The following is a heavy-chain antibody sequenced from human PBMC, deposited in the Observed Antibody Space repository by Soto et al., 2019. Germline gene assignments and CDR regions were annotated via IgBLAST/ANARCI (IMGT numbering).Heavy chain of an antibody. D-gene: IGHD7-27*01. CDR3: AREIAGAGWFDP. CDR1: GYTFTSYD. CDR2: MNPNSGNT. Sequence: ASVKVSCKASGYTFTSYDINWVRQATGQGLEWMGWMNPNSGNTGYAQKFQGRVTMTRNTSISTAYMELSSLRSEDMAVYYCAREIAGAGWFDPWGQGTLVTVSS. V-gene: IGHV1-8*01. J-gene: IGHJ5*02.